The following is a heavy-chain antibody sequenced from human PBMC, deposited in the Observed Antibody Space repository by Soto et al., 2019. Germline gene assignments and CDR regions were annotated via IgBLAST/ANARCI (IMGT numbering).Heavy chain of an antibody. Sequence: GGSLRLSCAASGFTFSSYAMHWVRQAPGKGLEWVAVISYDGSNKYYADSVKGRFTISRDNSKNTLYLQMNSLRAEDTAVYYCARDPAYYDFWSGYFSEGVSGNAFDIWGQGTMVTVSS. CDR2: ISYDGSNK. V-gene: IGHV3-30-3*01. D-gene: IGHD3-3*01. J-gene: IGHJ3*02. CDR3: ARDPAYYDFWSGYFSEGVSGNAFDI. CDR1: GFTFSSYA.